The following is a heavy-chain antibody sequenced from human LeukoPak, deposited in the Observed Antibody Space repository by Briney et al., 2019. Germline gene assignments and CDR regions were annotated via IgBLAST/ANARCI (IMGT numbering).Heavy chain of an antibody. J-gene: IGHJ4*02. V-gene: IGHV3-74*01. CDR3: ARDQELYSSGYPFFDY. CDR1: GFTFSSYW. Sequence: GGSLRLSCAASGFTFSSYWMHWVRQAPGKGLVWVSRINSDGSSTSYADSVKGRVTISRDNAKNTLYLQMNSLRAEDTALYYCARDQELYSSGYPFFDYWGQGTLVTVSS. CDR2: INSDGSST. D-gene: IGHD6-19*01.